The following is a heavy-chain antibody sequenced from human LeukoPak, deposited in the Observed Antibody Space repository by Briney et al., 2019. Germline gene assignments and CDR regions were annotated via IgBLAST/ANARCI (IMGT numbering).Heavy chain of an antibody. J-gene: IGHJ5*02. V-gene: IGHV4-59*01. CDR1: GGSISSYY. CDR3: ARRRVMTNWFDP. Sequence: PSETLSLTCTVSGGSISSYYWSWIRQPPGKGLEWIGYIYYSGSTNYNPSLKSRVTISVDTSKNQFSLKLSSVTAADTAVHHCARRRVMTNWFDPWGQGTLVTVSS. D-gene: IGHD3-16*01. CDR2: IYYSGST.